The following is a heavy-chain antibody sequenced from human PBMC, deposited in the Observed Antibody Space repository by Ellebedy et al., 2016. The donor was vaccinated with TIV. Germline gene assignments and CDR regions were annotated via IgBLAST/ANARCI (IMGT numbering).Heavy chain of an antibody. CDR3: VKGRGGGSDSSAPRYYFDY. CDR1: GFSFSSYA. Sequence: GESLKISCAASGFSFSSYAMSWVRQAPGKGLEWVSAISGSGGSTYYADSVKGRFTISRDNSKNTLYLQMNSLRAEDTAVYYCVKGRGGGSDSSAPRYYFDYWGLGTLVTVSS. V-gene: IGHV3-23*01. D-gene: IGHD3-22*01. J-gene: IGHJ4*02. CDR2: ISGSGGST.